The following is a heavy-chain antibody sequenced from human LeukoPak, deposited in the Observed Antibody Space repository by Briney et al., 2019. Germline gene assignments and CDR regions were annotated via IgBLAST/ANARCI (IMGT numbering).Heavy chain of an antibody. D-gene: IGHD2-15*01. Sequence: SGPALVKPTQTLTLTCTFSGFSLSTSGMCVSWIRQPPGKALEWLARIDWDDDKYYSTSLKTRLTISKDTSKNQVVLTMTNMDPVDTATNYCARISSLGYCSGGSCYSGYYFDYWGQGTLVTVSS. CDR3: ARISSLGYCSGGSCYSGYYFDY. V-gene: IGHV2-70*11. J-gene: IGHJ4*02. CDR1: GFSLSTSGMC. CDR2: IDWDDDK.